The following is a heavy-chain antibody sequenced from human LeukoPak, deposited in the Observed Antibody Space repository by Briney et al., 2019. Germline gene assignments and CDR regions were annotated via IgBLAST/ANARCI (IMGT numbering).Heavy chain of an antibody. J-gene: IGHJ3*02. CDR3: AREDDSSLFDI. V-gene: IGHV3-21*01. D-gene: IGHD3-22*01. Sequence: GGSLRLSCAASGFTFSSYSMNWVRQAPGKGLEWVSSISSSSSYIYYADSVKGRFTISRDNAKNSLYLQLNSLRAEDTAVYYCAREDDSSLFDIWGQGTMVTVSS. CDR2: ISSSSSYI. CDR1: GFTFSSYS.